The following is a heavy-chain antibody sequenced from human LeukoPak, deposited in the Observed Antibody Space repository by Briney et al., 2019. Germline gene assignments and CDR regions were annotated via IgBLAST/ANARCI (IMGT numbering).Heavy chain of an antibody. Sequence: GGSLRLSCAGSGFTFSNAWMSWVRQAPGKGLEWVGRMESKSDGGSTDYAAPVKGRFTISRDDSKNALFLQINSLKTEDTAVYYCTTLDADYAPDYWGQGTLVTVSS. J-gene: IGHJ4*02. D-gene: IGHD4-17*01. CDR1: GFTFSNAW. CDR3: TTLDADYAPDY. CDR2: MESKSDGGST. V-gene: IGHV3-15*04.